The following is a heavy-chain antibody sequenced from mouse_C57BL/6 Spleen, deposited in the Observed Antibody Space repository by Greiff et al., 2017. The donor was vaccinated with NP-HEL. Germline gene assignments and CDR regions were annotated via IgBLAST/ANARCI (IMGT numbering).Heavy chain of an antibody. CDR1: GETGREGG. J-gene: IGHJ1*03. V-gene: IGHV1-15*01. CDR3: TRPMITKWYFDV. Sequence: VQLQQSGAELVRPGGGVTREGKEAGETGREGGRERGEGAGGRCLEWIGAIDPETGGTAYNQKFKGKAILTADKSSSTAYMELRSLTSEDSAGYYCTRPMITKWYFDVWGTGTTVTVSS. D-gene: IGHD2-4*01. CDR2: IDPETGGT.